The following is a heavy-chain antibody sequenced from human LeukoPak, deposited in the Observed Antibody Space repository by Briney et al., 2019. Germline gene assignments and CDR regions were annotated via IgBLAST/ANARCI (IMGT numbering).Heavy chain of an antibody. CDR2: MNPNSGNT. CDR3: ARGDLLESGFDP. V-gene: IGHV1-8*01. D-gene: IGHD3-3*01. J-gene: IGHJ5*02. CDR1: GYTFTNYD. Sequence: ASVKVSCKASGYTFTNYDINWVRQATGQGLEWMGWMNPNSGNTGYAQKFQGRVTMTRNTSISIAYMELSSLRSEDTAVYYCARGDLLESGFDPWGQGTLVTVSS.